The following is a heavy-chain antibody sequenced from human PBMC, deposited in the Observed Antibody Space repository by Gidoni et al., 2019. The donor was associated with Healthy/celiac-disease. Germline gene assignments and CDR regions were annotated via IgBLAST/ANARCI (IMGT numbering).Heavy chain of an antibody. CDR1: GGPTSSYY. D-gene: IGHD3-3*01. CDR2: IYTSGST. V-gene: IGHV4-4*07. CDR3: AREAVFSFWSGYLGY. J-gene: IGHJ4*02. Sequence: QVQLQASGPGLVKPSETLSLTCTLSGGPTSSYYWSWTRQPAGKGLDWIGRIYTSGSTNYNPTLKSGVTMSVDTSKNQFSLKLSSVTAADTAVYYCAREAVFSFWSGYLGYWGQGTLVTVSS.